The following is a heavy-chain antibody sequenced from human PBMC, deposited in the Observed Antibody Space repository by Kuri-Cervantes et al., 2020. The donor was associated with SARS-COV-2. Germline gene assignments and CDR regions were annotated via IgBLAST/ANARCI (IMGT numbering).Heavy chain of an antibody. CDR2: INPNSGGT. CDR1: GYTFTDYY. V-gene: IGHV1-2*02. CDR3: ARDRGSYYSTDYYYYYMDV. Sequence: ASVKVSCKASGYTFTDYYMHWVRQAPGQGLEWMGWINPNSGGTNYAQKLQGRVTMTTDTSTSTAYMELRSLRSDDTAVYYCARDRGSYYSTDYYYYYMDVWGKGTTVTVSS. J-gene: IGHJ6*03. D-gene: IGHD1-26*01.